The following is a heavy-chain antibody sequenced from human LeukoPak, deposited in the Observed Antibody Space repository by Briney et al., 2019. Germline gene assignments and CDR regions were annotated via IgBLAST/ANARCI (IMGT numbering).Heavy chain of an antibody. CDR3: ARRVVPAAMRRAFDI. J-gene: IGHJ3*02. CDR1: GGSFSGYY. D-gene: IGHD2-2*01. Sequence: SETLSLTCAVYGGSFSGYYWSWIRQPPGKGLEWIGEINYSGSTNYNPSLKSRVTISVDTSKNQFSLKLSSVTAADTAVYYCARRVVPAAMRRAFDIWGQGTMVTVSS. V-gene: IGHV4-34*01. CDR2: INYSGST.